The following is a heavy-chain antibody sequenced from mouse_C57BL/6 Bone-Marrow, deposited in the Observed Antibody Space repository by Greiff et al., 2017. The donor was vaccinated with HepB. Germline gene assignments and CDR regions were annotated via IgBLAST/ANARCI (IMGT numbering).Heavy chain of an antibody. CDR3: TTRTTVVSFDY. V-gene: IGHV14-4*01. D-gene: IGHD1-1*01. Sequence: EVQLQQSGAELVRPGASVKLSCTASGFNIKDDYMHWVKQRPEQGLEWIGWIDPENGDTEYASKFQGKATITADTSSNTAYLQLSSLTSEDTAVYYCTTRTTVVSFDYWGQGTTLTVSS. J-gene: IGHJ2*01. CDR1: GFNIKDDY. CDR2: IDPENGDT.